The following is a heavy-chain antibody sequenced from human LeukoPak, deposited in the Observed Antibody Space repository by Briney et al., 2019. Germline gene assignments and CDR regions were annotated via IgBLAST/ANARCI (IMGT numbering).Heavy chain of an antibody. V-gene: IGHV3-43*01. Sequence: PGGSLRLSCAASGFTFDDYTMHWVRQAPGKGLEWVSLISWDGGSTYYADSVKGRFTISRDNAKNSLFLQMNSLRAEDTAVYYCARDQVGPLDSWGQGTLVTVSS. CDR1: GFTFDDYT. CDR3: ARDQVGPLDS. J-gene: IGHJ4*02. CDR2: ISWDGGST.